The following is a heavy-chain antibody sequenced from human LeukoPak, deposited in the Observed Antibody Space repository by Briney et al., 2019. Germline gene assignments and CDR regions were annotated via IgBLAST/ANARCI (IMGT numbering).Heavy chain of an antibody. CDR2: ISSDGGTT. V-gene: IGHV3-64D*09. D-gene: IGHD3-3*01. CDR3: VKGGVVTSRPLDY. Sequence: GGSLRLSCSASGFTFSGYAMDWVRQSPGKGLEYVSGISSDGGTTYYEDSVKGRFTISRDRSKNTLYLQMSSLRAEDTAVYYCVKGGVVTSRPLDYWGQGTLVIVSS. J-gene: IGHJ4*02. CDR1: GFTFSGYA.